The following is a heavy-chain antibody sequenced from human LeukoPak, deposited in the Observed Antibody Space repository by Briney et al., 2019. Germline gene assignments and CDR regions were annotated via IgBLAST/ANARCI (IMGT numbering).Heavy chain of an antibody. Sequence: SETLSLTCTVSGGSISSGGYYWSWIRQHPGKGLEWIGYIYYSGSTYYNPSLKSRVTISVDTSKNQFSLKLSSVTAADTAVYYCASLRYYDFWSGPEPNYGMDVWGQGTTVTVSS. D-gene: IGHD3-3*01. CDR1: GGSISSGGYY. CDR3: ASLRYYDFWSGPEPNYGMDV. J-gene: IGHJ6*02. CDR2: IYYSGST. V-gene: IGHV4-31*03.